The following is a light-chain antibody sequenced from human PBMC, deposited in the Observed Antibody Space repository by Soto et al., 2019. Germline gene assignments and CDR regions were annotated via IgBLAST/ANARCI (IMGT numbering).Light chain of an antibody. J-gene: IGLJ1*01. CDR3: SSYTSSSTLPFV. CDR2: EVS. CDR1: SSDVGGYNY. V-gene: IGLV2-14*01. Sequence: QSALTQPASVSGSPGQSITISCTGTSSDVGGYNYVSWYQQHPGKAPKLMIYEVSNRTSGVSNRFSGSKSGNTASLTISGLQAEDEADYYCSSYTSSSTLPFVFGTGTKLTVL.